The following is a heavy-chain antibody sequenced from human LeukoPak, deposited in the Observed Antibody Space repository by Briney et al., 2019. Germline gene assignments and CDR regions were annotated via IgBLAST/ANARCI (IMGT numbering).Heavy chain of an antibody. CDR3: ARILADSSSWYNYFDY. CDR1: GYTFTSYG. Sequence: ASVKVSCKASGYTFTSYGVSWVRQAPGQGLEWMGWINPNSGGTNYAQKFQGRVTMTRDTSISTAYMELSRLRSDDTAVYYCARILADSSSWYNYFDYWGQGTLVTVSS. J-gene: IGHJ4*02. V-gene: IGHV1-2*02. D-gene: IGHD6-13*01. CDR2: INPNSGGT.